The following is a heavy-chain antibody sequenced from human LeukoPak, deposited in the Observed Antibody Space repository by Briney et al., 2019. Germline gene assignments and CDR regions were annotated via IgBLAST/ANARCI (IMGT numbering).Heavy chain of an antibody. CDR3: VKDTAAAGTSFQH. CDR2: ISSNGGST. V-gene: IGHV3-64D*06. J-gene: IGHJ1*01. Sequence: GGSLGLSCSASGFTFSSYAMHWVRQAPGKGLEYVSAISSNGGSTYYADSVKGRFTISRDNSKNTLYLQMSSLRAEDTAVYYCVKDTAAAGTSFQHWGQGTLVTVSS. D-gene: IGHD6-13*01. CDR1: GFTFSSYA.